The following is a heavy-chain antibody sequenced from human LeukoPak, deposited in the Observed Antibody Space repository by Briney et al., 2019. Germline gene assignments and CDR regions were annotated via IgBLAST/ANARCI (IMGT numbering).Heavy chain of an antibody. CDR1: GGSIGSYY. V-gene: IGHV4-34*01. CDR2: INHSGST. CDR3: ARALWSSGSYYNVYFDY. J-gene: IGHJ4*02. D-gene: IGHD3-10*01. Sequence: SETLSLTCTVSGGSIGSYYWSWIREPPGKGVEWIGEINHSGSTNYNPSLKSRVTISVDTSKNQFSLKLRSVTAADTAVYYCARALWSSGSYYNVYFDYWGQGTLVTVSS.